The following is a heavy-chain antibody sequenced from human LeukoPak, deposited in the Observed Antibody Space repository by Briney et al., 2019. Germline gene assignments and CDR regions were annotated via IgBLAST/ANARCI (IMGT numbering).Heavy chain of an antibody. Sequence: PGRSLRLSCAASGFTFSSYSMNWVHQAPGKGLEWVSSISSSSSSYIYYADSVKGRFTISRDNAKNSLYLQMNSLRAEDTAVYYCARGLFPRQYYFDYWGQGTLVTVSS. D-gene: IGHD2/OR15-2a*01. CDR3: ARGLFPRQYYFDY. V-gene: IGHV3-21*01. CDR1: GFTFSSYS. J-gene: IGHJ4*02. CDR2: ISSSSSSYI.